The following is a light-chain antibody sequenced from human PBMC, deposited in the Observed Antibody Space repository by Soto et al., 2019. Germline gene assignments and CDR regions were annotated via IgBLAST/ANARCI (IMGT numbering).Light chain of an antibody. J-gene: IGKJ4*01. V-gene: IGKV3-11*01. CDR3: QQRSNWPLLT. Sequence: TQSPDTLSVSLWERATLSCRASQSLRSSLAWYQQKPGQAPGLLIYDASNRATGIPARFSGSGSGTDFTLTISSLEPEDFAVYYCQQRSNWPLLTFGGGTKVDIK. CDR1: QSLRSS. CDR2: DAS.